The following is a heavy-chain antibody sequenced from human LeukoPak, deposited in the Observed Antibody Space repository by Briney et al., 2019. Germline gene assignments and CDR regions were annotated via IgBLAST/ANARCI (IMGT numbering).Heavy chain of an antibody. CDR3: SRVSRPAGSYYYDSSGYDDEAFYI. Sequence: GGSLTLACAASGFTFSSYAMHWVRHARGKGLEYVSAISSYGGSTYYANSVKGRFTIARDKSKNTLYLQMGRLRAEDMAVYYCSRVSRPAGSYYYDSSGYDDEAFYICGQGEMVTVSS. V-gene: IGHV3-64*01. D-gene: IGHD3-22*01. J-gene: IGHJ3*02. CDR1: GFTFSSYA. CDR2: ISSYGGST.